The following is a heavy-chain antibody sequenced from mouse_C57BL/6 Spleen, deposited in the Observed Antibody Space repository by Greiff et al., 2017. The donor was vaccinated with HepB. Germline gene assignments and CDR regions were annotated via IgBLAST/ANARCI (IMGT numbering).Heavy chain of an antibody. CDR1: GYSFTSYY. CDR2: IYPGSGNT. CDR3: ARYSNYFAY. D-gene: IGHD2-5*01. Sequence: VQLQQSGPELVKPGASVKISCKASGYSFTSYYIHWVKQRPTQGLEWIGWIYPGSGNTKYNEKFKGKATLTADTSSSTAYMQLSSLTSEDSAVYYCARYSNYFAYWGQGTLVTVSA. V-gene: IGHV1-66*01. J-gene: IGHJ3*01.